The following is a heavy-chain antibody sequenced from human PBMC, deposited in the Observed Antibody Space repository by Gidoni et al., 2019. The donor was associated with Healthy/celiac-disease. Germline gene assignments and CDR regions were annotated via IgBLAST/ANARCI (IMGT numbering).Heavy chain of an antibody. Sequence: QVQLVQSGAEVKKPGASVKVSCKASGYTFTSYDINWVRQATGKGFEWLGWMNPNSGNTGYAQKSQGRVTMPRNTSISTAYMGLSSLRSEATAVYYCARGGWGGSYAYRDYWGQGTLVTVSS. CDR1: GYTFTSYD. J-gene: IGHJ4*02. V-gene: IGHV1-8*01. D-gene: IGHD1-26*01. CDR3: ARGGWGGSYAYRDY. CDR2: MNPNSGNT.